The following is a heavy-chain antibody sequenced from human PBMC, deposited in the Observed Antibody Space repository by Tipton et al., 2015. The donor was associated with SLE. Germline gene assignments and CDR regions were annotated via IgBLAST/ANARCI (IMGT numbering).Heavy chain of an antibody. J-gene: IGHJ2*01. CDR2: IYYSGNT. V-gene: IGHV4-59*01. CDR3: ARPIAALAGTYWYFAL. Sequence: TLSLTCTVSGGSISSYYWSWIRQPPGKGLEWIGYIYYSGNTNYNPSLKSRVTISVDTSKNQFSLKLSSVTAADTAVYYCARPIAALAGTYWYFALWGRGTLVTVSS. CDR1: GGSISSYY. D-gene: IGHD6-19*01.